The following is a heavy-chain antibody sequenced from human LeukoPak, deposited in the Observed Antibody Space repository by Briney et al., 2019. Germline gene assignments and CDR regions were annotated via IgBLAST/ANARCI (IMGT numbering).Heavy chain of an antibody. Sequence: GGSLRLSCAASGFTFSSYWMSWVRQAPGKGLEWVANIKQDGSEKYYVDSVKGRFTISRDNAKNSLYLQMNSLRAEDTAVYYCARASIVGATFFDYWGQGTLVTVFS. CDR3: ARASIVGATFFDY. V-gene: IGHV3-7*03. CDR1: GFTFSSYW. J-gene: IGHJ4*02. D-gene: IGHD1-26*01. CDR2: IKQDGSEK.